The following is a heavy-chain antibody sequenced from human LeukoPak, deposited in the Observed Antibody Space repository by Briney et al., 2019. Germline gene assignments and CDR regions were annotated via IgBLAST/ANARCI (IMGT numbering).Heavy chain of an antibody. CDR2: ISGSGGST. Sequence: GGSLRLSCAASGFTFSSYAMSWVRQAPGKGLEWVSAISGSGGSTYYADSVKGRFTISRDNSKNTLYLRMNSLRAEDTAVYYCMKAGYCSGGSCYNWFDPWGQGTLVTVSS. CDR3: MKAGYCSGGSCYNWFDP. J-gene: IGHJ5*02. V-gene: IGHV3-23*01. D-gene: IGHD2-15*01. CDR1: GFTFSSYA.